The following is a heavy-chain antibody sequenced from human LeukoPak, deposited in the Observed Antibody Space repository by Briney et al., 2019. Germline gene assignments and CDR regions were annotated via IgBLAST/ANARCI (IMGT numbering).Heavy chain of an antibody. D-gene: IGHD2-15*01. CDR2: ITGRGSST. J-gene: IGHJ3*02. Sequence: GGSLRLSCAASGFTFNNYGMNWVRQAPGKGLEWVSLITGRGSSTFYADSVKGRFTISRDNSKNTLYLEMNGLRAEDTAMYYCAKNRYCSGNTCFKDAFDIWGQGTMVTVSS. V-gene: IGHV3-23*01. CDR3: AKNRYCSGNTCFKDAFDI. CDR1: GFTFNNYG.